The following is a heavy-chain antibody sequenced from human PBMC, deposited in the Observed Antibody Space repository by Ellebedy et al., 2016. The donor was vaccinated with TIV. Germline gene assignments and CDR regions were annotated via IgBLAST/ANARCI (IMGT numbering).Heavy chain of an antibody. V-gene: IGHV3-23*01. CDR2: ISGTGGST. J-gene: IGHJ4*02. CDR1: GFTLNTYA. CDR3: ARLGYRSSWFDY. D-gene: IGHD6-13*01. Sequence: GESLKISCAASGFTLNTYAMSWVRQAPGKGLEWVSSISGTGGSTWYADSVQGRFTISRDNSKNTLSLQINSLRADDTAVYYCARLGYRSSWFDYWGQGALVTVSS.